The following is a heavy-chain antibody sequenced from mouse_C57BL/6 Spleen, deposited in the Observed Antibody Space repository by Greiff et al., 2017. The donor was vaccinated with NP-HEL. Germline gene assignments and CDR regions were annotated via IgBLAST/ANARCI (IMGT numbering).Heavy chain of an antibody. CDR1: GYTFTSYW. Sequence: QVQLQQPGAELVKPGASVKLSCKASGYTFTSYWMHWVKQRPGQGLEWIGMIHPNSGSTNYNEKFKSKATLTVDKSSSTAYMQLSSLTSEDSAVYYCAREGDYYGSSLFDYWGQGTTLTVSS. CDR2: IHPNSGST. J-gene: IGHJ2*01. V-gene: IGHV1-64*01. CDR3: AREGDYYGSSLFDY. D-gene: IGHD1-1*01.